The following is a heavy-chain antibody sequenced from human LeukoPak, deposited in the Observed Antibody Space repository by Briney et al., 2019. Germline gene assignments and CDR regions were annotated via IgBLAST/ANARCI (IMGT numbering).Heavy chain of an antibody. CDR3: ARSGMVIHSSYYFDY. J-gene: IGHJ4*02. D-gene: IGHD5-18*01. V-gene: IGHV1-18*01. CDR1: GYTFTSYG. Sequence: ASVKVSCKASGYTFTSYGISWVRQAPGQGLEWMGWISAYNGNTNYAQKLQGRVTMTTDTSTSTAHMELRSLRSDDTAVYYCARSGMVIHSSYYFDYWGQGTLVTVSS. CDR2: ISAYNGNT.